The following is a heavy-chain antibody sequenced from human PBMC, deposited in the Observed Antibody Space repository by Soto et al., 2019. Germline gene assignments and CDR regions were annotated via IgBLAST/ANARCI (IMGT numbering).Heavy chain of an antibody. Sequence: QVQLVQSGAEVKKPGSSVKVSCKASGGTFSSYAISWVRQAPGQGLEWMGGSIPIFGTANYAQKFQGRVTITADESTGTAYMGLSSLRSEDTAVYYCASGRIQLWQFDYWGQGTLVTVSS. CDR1: GGTFSSYA. CDR2: SIPIFGTA. J-gene: IGHJ4*02. V-gene: IGHV1-69*12. D-gene: IGHD5-18*01. CDR3: ASGRIQLWQFDY.